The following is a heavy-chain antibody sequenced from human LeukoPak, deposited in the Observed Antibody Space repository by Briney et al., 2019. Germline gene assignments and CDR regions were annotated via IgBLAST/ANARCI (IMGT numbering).Heavy chain of an antibody. CDR2: ISYDGGNK. J-gene: IGHJ6*03. CDR1: GFTFSSYG. D-gene: IGHD3-10*01. Sequence: PGGSLRLSCAASGFTFSSYGMHWVRQAPGKGLEWVAVISYDGGNKYYADSVKGRFTISRDNSKNTLYLQMNSLRAEDTAVYYCARVYGSGSYYNGYYYYYMDVWGKGTTVTISS. V-gene: IGHV3-30*03. CDR3: ARVYGSGSYYNGYYYYYMDV.